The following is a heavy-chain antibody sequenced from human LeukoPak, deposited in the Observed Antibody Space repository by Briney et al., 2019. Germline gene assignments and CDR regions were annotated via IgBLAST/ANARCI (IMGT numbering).Heavy chain of an antibody. CDR1: GFIFSTYA. D-gene: IGHD3-10*01. Sequence: PGGSLRLFCAASGFIFSTYAMHWGRQAPGKGLDWGAVISYDESNEYYADSVKGRFTISRDNSKNTLYLQMNSLRAEDSAVYYCARDSYGSDYWGQGTLVTVSS. V-gene: IGHV3-30-3*01. CDR3: ARDSYGSDY. J-gene: IGHJ4*02. CDR2: ISYDESNE.